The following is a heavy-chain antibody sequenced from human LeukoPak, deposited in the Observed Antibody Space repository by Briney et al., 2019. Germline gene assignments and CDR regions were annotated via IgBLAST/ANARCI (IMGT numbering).Heavy chain of an antibody. Sequence: PSETLSLTCAVYGGSFSGYYWSWIRQPPGKGLEWIGEINHSGSTNYNPSLKSRVTVSVDTSKNQFSLKLSSVTAADTAVYYCARGDRGLVVPAANNYYYYGMDVWGKGTTVTVSS. D-gene: IGHD2-2*01. CDR2: INHSGST. CDR1: GGSFSGYY. V-gene: IGHV4-34*01. CDR3: ARGDRGLVVPAANNYYYYGMDV. J-gene: IGHJ6*04.